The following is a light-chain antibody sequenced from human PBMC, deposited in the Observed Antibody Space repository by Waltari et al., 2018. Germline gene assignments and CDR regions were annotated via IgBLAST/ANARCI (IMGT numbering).Light chain of an antibody. CDR1: QDISNY. V-gene: IGKV1-33*01. CDR2: DAS. J-gene: IGKJ1*01. Sequence: DIQMTQSPSSLSASVGDRVTITCQASQDISNYLNWYQHKPGKAPKLLIYDASSLETGVPLRFSGSGSGTDFTFTISSLQPEDMATYYCQQYDDLPRWTFGQGTKVEI. CDR3: QQYDDLPRWT.